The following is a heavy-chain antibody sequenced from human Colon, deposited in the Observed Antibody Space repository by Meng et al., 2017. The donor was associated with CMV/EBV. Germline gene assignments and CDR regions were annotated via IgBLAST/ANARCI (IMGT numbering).Heavy chain of an antibody. D-gene: IGHD2-2*01. V-gene: IGHV4-34*01. J-gene: IGHJ4*02. CDR1: SISGYY. CDR3: ARGRRVVVPAAMGSYFDY. Sequence: SISGYYWSWIRQPPGKGLEWIGEINHSGSTNYNPSLKSRVTISVDTSKNQFSLKLSSVTAADTAVYYCARGRRVVVPAAMGSYFDYWGQGTLVTVSS. CDR2: INHSGST.